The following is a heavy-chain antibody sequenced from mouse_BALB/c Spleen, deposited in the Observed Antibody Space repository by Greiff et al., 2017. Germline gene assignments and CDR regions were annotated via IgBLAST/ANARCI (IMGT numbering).Heavy chain of an antibody. CDR2: ISYSGST. CDR3: ARDYRDYFDY. Sequence: EVQLQQSGPGLVKPSQSLSLTCTVTGYSITSYYVRNWLRQFPGNQLEWMGYISYSGSTSYNPSLKSRISITRDTSKNQFFLQLNSVTTEDTAAYSCARDYRDYFDYWGQGTTLTVSS. V-gene: IGHV3-2*02. D-gene: IGHD2-12*01. CDR1: GYSITSYYV. J-gene: IGHJ2*01.